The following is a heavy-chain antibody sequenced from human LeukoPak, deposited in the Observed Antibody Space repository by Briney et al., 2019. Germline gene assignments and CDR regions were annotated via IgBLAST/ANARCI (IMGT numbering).Heavy chain of an antibody. J-gene: IGHJ6*02. CDR2: ISYDGSNK. V-gene: IGHV3-30*18. D-gene: IGHD3-10*01. Sequence: GRSLRLSCAASGFTFSSYGMHWVRQAPGKGLEWVAVISYDGSNKYYADSVKGRFTISRDNSKNTLYLQMNSLRAEDTAVHYCAKGWGGSGSYYVSYYYYGMDVWGQGTTVTVSS. CDR3: AKGWGGSGSYYVSYYYYGMDV. CDR1: GFTFSSYG.